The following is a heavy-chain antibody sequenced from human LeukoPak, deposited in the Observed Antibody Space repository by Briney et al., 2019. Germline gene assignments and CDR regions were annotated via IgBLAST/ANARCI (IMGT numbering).Heavy chain of an antibody. CDR2: ISSSSSYI. J-gene: IGHJ4*02. CDR3: ARDLIAVAGT. D-gene: IGHD6-19*01. CDR1: GFPFSSYS. V-gene: IGHV3-21*01. Sequence: GGSLRLSCAASGFPFSSYSMNWVRQAPGKGLEWVSSISSSSSYIYYADSVKGRFTISRDNAKNSLYLQMNSLRAEDTAVYYCARDLIAVAGTWGQGTLVTVSS.